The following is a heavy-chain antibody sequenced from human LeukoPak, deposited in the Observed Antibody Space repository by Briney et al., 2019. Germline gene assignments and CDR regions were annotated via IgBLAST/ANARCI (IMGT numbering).Heavy chain of an antibody. CDR1: GFTFSSYA. CDR2: ISYDGSNK. J-gene: IGHJ6*04. Sequence: GGSLRLSCAASGFTFSSYAMHWVRQAPGKGLEWVAAISYDGSNKYYADSVKGRFTITRDNSKNTLYLQMNSLRAEDTAVYYCARRGQQLVLDVWGKGTTVTVSS. D-gene: IGHD6-13*01. V-gene: IGHV3-30-3*01. CDR3: ARRGQQLVLDV.